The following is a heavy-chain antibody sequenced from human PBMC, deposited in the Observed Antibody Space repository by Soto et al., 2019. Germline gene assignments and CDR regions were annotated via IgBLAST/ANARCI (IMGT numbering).Heavy chain of an antibody. D-gene: IGHD4-17*01. Sequence: QVQLVESGGGVVQPGRPLSLSCAASGFSFSSYGMHWVRQAPGKGLEWVAVILEDGSDKDYTDAVKGRFTISRDNSKNTLYLEMNSLRAEDTAVYYCARDDDYGDNGLDYWGQGTLVTVSS. J-gene: IGHJ4*02. V-gene: IGHV3-33*01. CDR3: ARDDDYGDNGLDY. CDR2: ILEDGSDK. CDR1: GFSFSSYG.